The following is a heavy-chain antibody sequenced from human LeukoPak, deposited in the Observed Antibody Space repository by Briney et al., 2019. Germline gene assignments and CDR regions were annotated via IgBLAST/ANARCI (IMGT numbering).Heavy chain of an antibody. D-gene: IGHD5-18*01. CDR2: IHAGGTT. Sequence: SETLSLTCAVSGVSVSSYHWSWIRQPAGKRLEWLGRIHAGGTTNYNPSLDSRVTMSVDTSKNQFSLELRSVTAADTAVFYCARDGLYSYGYSYFDFWGQGTLVTVSS. CDR3: ARDGLYSYGYSYFDF. J-gene: IGHJ4*02. CDR1: GVSVSSYH. V-gene: IGHV4-4*07.